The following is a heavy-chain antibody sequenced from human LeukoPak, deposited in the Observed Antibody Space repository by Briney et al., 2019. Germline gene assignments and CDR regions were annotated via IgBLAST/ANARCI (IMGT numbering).Heavy chain of an antibody. V-gene: IGHV3-23*01. D-gene: IGHD3-16*01. CDR1: GFTFSSYA. Sequence: PGGSLRLSCAASGFTFSSYAMSWVRQAPGKGLEWVSAISGSGGSTYYADSVKGRFTISRDNSKNTLYLQMNSLRAEDTAVYYCARDYVPTSPGYYYYYGMDVWGQGTTVTVSS. CDR2: ISGSGGST. CDR3: ARDYVPTSPGYYYYYGMDV. J-gene: IGHJ6*02.